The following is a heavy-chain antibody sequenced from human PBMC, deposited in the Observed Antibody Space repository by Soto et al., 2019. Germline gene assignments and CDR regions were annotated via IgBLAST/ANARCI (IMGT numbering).Heavy chain of an antibody. D-gene: IGHD2-15*01. Sequence: QVQLVESGGGVVQPGRSLRLSCAASGFTFSSYAMHWVRQAPGKGLEWVAVMSYDGSNKYYADSVKGRLTISRDNSKNTLYMQMNSLIADDTAVYYCARFKGCIGGSCYHYCDYCSQGTLVTVSS. CDR3: ARFKGCIGGSCYHYCDY. V-gene: IGHV3-30-3*01. CDR2: MSYDGSNK. J-gene: IGHJ4*02. CDR1: GFTFSSYA.